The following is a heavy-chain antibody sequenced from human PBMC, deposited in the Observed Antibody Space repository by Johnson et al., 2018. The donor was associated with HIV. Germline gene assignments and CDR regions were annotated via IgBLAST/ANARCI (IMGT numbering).Heavy chain of an antibody. J-gene: IGHJ3*02. V-gene: IGHV3-30*03. D-gene: IGHD6-19*01. CDR2: ISYDGSNK. CDR3: AETVTGQGAFDI. Sequence: QVQLVESGGGVVRPGGSLRLSCAASGFTFDDYGMSWVRQVPGKGLEWVAVISYDGSNKYYADSVKGRFTISRDNSKNTLYLQMNSLRAEDTAVYYCAETVTGQGAFDIWGQGTMVTVSS. CDR1: GFTFDDYG.